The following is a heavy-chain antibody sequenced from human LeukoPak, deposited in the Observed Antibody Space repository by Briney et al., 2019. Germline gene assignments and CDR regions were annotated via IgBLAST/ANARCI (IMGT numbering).Heavy chain of an antibody. D-gene: IGHD5-12*01. CDR3: AAYSGYVRAFDI. CDR2: IYYSGST. CDR1: GGSISSYY. J-gene: IGHJ3*02. Sequence: SETLSLTCTVSGGSISSYYWSWIRQPPGKGLEWIGYIYYSGSTNYNPSLKSRVTISVDTPKNQFSLKLSSVTAADTAVYYCAAYSGYVRAFDIWGQGTMVTVSS. V-gene: IGHV4-59*01.